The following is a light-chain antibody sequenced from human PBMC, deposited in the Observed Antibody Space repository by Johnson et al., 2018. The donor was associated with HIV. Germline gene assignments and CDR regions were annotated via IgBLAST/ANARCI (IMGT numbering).Light chain of an antibody. V-gene: IGLV1-51*02. CDR2: ENN. Sequence: QSVLTQPPSVSAAPGQKVTISCSGSSSNIGNNYVSWYQQLPGTAPKLLIYENNKRPSGIPDRFSGSKSGTSATLGITGLQTGDEADYYCGTWDNSLSTGGVFGTGTMVTVL. CDR1: SSNIGNNY. J-gene: IGLJ1*01. CDR3: GTWDNSLSTGGV.